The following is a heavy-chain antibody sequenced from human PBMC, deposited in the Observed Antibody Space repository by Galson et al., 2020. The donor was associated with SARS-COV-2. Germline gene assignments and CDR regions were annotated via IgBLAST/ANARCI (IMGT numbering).Heavy chain of an antibody. Sequence: GGSLRLSCAASGFSFSRYWMSWVRQAPGKGLQWVANIKKDGSEKYHVASVRGRFSISRDNAKNSLYLQMNSVTAEDTAIYYCARSPTEDSGYYNYRFYMDVWGKGTTVTVSS. D-gene: IGHD6-6*01. CDR3: ARSPTEDSGYYNYRFYMDV. V-gene: IGHV3-7*03. J-gene: IGHJ6*03. CDR2: IKKDGSEK. CDR1: GFSFSRYW.